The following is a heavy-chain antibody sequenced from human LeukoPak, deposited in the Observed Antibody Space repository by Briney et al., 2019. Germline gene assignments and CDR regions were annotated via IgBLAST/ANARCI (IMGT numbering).Heavy chain of an antibody. J-gene: IGHJ4*02. D-gene: IGHD5-12*01. CDR3: ARLGGYSGYEDY. Sequence: PGGSLRLSCAASGFTFSASTMHWVRQASGKGLEWVGRIRSKPNNYATTYAASVKGRFTISRDDSKNTAYLQMNNLQTEDTAVYYCARLGGYSGYEDYWGQGTLVTVSS. CDR1: GFTFSAST. V-gene: IGHV3-73*01. CDR2: IRSKPNNYAT.